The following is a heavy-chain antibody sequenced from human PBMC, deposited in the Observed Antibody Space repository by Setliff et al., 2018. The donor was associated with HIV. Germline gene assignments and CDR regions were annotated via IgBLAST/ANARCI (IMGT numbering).Heavy chain of an antibody. D-gene: IGHD2-21*01. CDR2: LSSKGQA. J-gene: IGHJ4*02. CDR3: AAQDLDLVKYYYMDY. CDR1: GYSISNGYY. V-gene: IGHV4-38-2*01. Sequence: PSETLSLTCALSGYSISNGYYWAWIRQPPGKGLEWIGALSSKGQAYYNPSLKSRVAISIDSSKNLFSLRLDSLTAADTAVYYCAAQDLDLVKYYYMDYWGPGALVTVSS.